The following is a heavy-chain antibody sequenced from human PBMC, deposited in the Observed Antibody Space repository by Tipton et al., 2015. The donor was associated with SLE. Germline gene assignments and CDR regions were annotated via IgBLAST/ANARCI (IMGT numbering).Heavy chain of an antibody. CDR3: ARQRLQQGGDYFDY. CDR2: INHSGST. V-gene: IGHV4-34*01. CDR1: GGSFSGYY. Sequence: TLSLTCAVYGGSFSGYYWSWIRQPPGKGLEWIGEINHSGSTNYNPSLKSRVTISVDTSKNQFSLKLSSVTAADTAVYYCARQRLQQGGDYFDYWGQGTPVTVSS. D-gene: IGHD4-11*01. J-gene: IGHJ4*02.